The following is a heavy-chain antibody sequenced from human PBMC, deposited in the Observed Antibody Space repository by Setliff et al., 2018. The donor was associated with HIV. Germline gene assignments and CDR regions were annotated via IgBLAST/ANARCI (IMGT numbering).Heavy chain of an antibody. CDR3: ARGQASNDYGVSF. CDR2: ITPIFGTA. D-gene: IGHD4-17*01. J-gene: IGHJ3*01. CDR1: GGTFSSYA. V-gene: IGHV1-69*13. Sequence: SVKVSCKASGGTFSSYAISWVRQAPGQGLEWMGGITPIFGTANYAQKFQGRVTITADESTSTVYMELSSLRSGDTAVYYCARGQASNDYGVSFWGQGTMVTVS.